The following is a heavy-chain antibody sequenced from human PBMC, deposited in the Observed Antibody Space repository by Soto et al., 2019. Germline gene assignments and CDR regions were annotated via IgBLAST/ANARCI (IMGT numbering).Heavy chain of an antibody. CDR2: IIPIFGTA. CDR3: AASIAVAENWFDP. V-gene: IGHV1-69*01. CDR1: GGTFSSYA. Sequence: VKVSCKASGGTFSSYAISWVRQAPGQGLEWMGGIIPIFGTANYAQKFQGRVTITADESTSTAYMELSSLRSEDTAVYYCAASIAVAENWFDPWGQGTLVTVSS. J-gene: IGHJ5*02. D-gene: IGHD6-19*01.